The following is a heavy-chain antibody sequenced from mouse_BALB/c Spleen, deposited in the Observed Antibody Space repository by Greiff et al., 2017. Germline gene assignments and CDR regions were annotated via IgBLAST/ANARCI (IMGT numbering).Heavy chain of an antibody. CDR2: ILPGSGST. J-gene: IGHJ1*01. Sequence: QVQLKESGAELMKPGASVKISCKATGYTFSSYWIEWVKQRPGHGLEWIGEILPGSGSTNYNEKFKGKATFTADTSSNTAYMQLSSLTSEDSAVYYCARGLLHWYFDVWGAGTTVTVSS. D-gene: IGHD2-3*01. V-gene: IGHV1-9*01. CDR1: GYTFSSYW. CDR3: ARGLLHWYFDV.